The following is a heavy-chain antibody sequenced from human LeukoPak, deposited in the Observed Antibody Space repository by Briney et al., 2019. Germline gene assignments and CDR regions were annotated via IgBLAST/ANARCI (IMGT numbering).Heavy chain of an antibody. V-gene: IGHV4-31*03. CDR2: IYYSGST. D-gene: IGHD3-10*01. CDR1: GGSISSGGYY. Sequence: KPSETLSLTCTVSGGSISSGGYYWSWIRQHPGKGLEWIGYIYYSGSTYYNPSLKSRVTISVDTSKNQFSLKLSSVTAADTAVYYCARGPGVRGVFYFDYWGQGTLVTVSS. J-gene: IGHJ4*02. CDR3: ARGPGVRGVFYFDY.